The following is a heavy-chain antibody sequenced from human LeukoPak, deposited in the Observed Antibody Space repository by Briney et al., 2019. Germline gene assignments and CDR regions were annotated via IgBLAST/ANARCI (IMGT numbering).Heavy chain of an antibody. J-gene: IGHJ4*02. CDR1: GGSISSSSYY. V-gene: IGHV4-39*01. Sequence: PSETLSLTCTVSGGSISSSSYYWGWIRQPPGKGLEWIGSIYYSGSTYYNPSLKSRVTISVDTSKNQFSLKLSSVTAADTAVYYCARQEMYCGGDCYSGYNYWGQGTLVTVSS. CDR3: ARQEMYCGGDCYSGYNY. CDR2: IYYSGST. D-gene: IGHD2-21*02.